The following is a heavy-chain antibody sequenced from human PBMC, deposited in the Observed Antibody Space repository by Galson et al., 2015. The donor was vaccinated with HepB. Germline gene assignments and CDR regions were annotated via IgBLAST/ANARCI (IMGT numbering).Heavy chain of an antibody. V-gene: IGHV3-11*06. CDR3: ARDEYDSPGD. CDR2: ISSSSSYT. Sequence: SLRLSCAASGFTFSDYYMSWLRQAPGKGLEWVSYISSSSSYTKYADSVKGRFTISRDNAKNSLYLQMNSLRAEDTAVYYCARDEYDSPGDWGQGTLVTVSS. J-gene: IGHJ4*02. CDR1: GFTFSDYY. D-gene: IGHD3-22*01.